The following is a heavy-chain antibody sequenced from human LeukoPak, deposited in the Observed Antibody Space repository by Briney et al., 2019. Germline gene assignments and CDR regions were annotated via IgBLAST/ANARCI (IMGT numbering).Heavy chain of an antibody. Sequence: ASVKVSCKASGYIFTNYAINWVRQAPGQGLEWMGWINTNTGNPTYAQGFTGRFAFSLDTSVRTTFLHISSLKAEDTAVYYCARDRKFLNYYYGMDVWGQGTTVTVSS. CDR3: ARDRKFLNYYYGMDV. V-gene: IGHV7-4-1*02. CDR1: GYIFTNYA. J-gene: IGHJ6*02. CDR2: INTNTGNP. D-gene: IGHD1-14*01.